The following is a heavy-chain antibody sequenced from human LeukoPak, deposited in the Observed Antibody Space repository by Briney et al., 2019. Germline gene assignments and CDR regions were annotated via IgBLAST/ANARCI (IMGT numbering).Heavy chain of an antibody. CDR2: IHTSGST. J-gene: IGHJ2*01. D-gene: IGHD2-2*02. V-gene: IGHV4-4*09. Sequence: SETLSLTCTVSGGSISSYYWSWVRQPPGKGLEWIGYIHTSGSTNYNPSLESRVTISVDTSKNQFSLKLSSVTAADTAVYYCARHHCSSTSCYRRYFDLWGRGTLVTVSS. CDR3: ARHHCSSTSCYRRYFDL. CDR1: GGSISSYY.